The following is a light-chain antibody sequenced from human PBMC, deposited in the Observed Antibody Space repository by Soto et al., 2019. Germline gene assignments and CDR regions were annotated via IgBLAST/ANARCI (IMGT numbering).Light chain of an antibody. J-gene: IGKJ1*01. CDR1: QSVSSNY. CDR2: GAS. V-gene: IGKV3-20*01. CDR3: QQYGSSSWT. Sequence: EIVLTQSPGTLSLSPGERATLSCRASQSVSSNYLARYQQKPGQAPRLLIYGASSRATGIPDRFSGSGSGTDFTLTISRLEPEDFAVYYCQQYGSSSWTFGQGTKVDIK.